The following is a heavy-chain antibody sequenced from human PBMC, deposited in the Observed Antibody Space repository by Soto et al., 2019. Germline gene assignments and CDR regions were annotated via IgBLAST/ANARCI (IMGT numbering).Heavy chain of an antibody. CDR2: INHIGST. D-gene: IGHD6-13*01. J-gene: IGHJ6*02. V-gene: IGHV4-34*01. CDR3: ASGQGSSWYHYYYGMDV. CDR1: GGSFSGYY. Sequence: QVQLQQWGAGLLKPSETLSLTCAVYGGSFSGYYWSWIRQPPGKGLEWSGEINHIGSTNYNPSLKRRVTISVDTSKHQFALKLSSVTAADTAVYYCASGQGSSWYHYYYGMDVWGPGTTVTVSS.